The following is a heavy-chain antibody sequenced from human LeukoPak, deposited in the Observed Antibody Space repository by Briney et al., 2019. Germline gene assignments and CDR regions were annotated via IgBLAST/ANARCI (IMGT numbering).Heavy chain of an antibody. J-gene: IGHJ5*02. CDR2: MNPNSGNT. V-gene: IGHV1-8*01. D-gene: IGHD6-13*01. Sequence: ASVKVSCKASGYTFTSYDINWERQATGQGLEWMGWMNPNSGNTGYAQKFQGRVTMTRNTSISTAYMELSSLRSEDTAVYYCARALSSSWSRNWFDPWGQGTLVTVSS. CDR1: GYTFTSYD. CDR3: ARALSSSWSRNWFDP.